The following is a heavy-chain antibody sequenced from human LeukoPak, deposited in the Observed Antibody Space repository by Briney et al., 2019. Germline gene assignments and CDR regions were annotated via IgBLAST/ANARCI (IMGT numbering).Heavy chain of an antibody. V-gene: IGHV1-18*01. CDR2: ISAYNGNT. CDR1: GYTFTSYG. J-gene: IGHJ4*02. Sequence: ASVKASCKASGYTFTSYGISWVRQAPGQGLEWMGWISAYNGNTNYAQKLQGRVTMTTDTSTSTAYMELRSLRSDDTAVYYCARDSSGPHSYDYWGQGTLVTVSS. CDR3: ARDSSGPHSYDY. D-gene: IGHD6-19*01.